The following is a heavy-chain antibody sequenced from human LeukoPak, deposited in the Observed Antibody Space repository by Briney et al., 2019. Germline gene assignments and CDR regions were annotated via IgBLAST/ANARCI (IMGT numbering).Heavy chain of an antibody. V-gene: IGHV3-48*01. CDR3: ARPGITAFDI. D-gene: IGHD3-10*01. CDR1: GFTFGNYW. CDR2: ISSSGSIT. J-gene: IGHJ3*02. Sequence: PGGSLRLSCAASGFTFGNYWMSWVRQAPGKGLEWVSHISSSGSITYYGDSVKGRITISRDNAKNSVSLYMNSLRAEDSAVYYCARPGITAFDIWGQGTMVTVSS.